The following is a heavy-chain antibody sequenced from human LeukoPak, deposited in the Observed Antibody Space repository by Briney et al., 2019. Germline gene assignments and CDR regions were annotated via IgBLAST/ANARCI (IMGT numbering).Heavy chain of an antibody. J-gene: IGHJ5*02. Sequence: QTGGSLRLSCAASGFTFSNYWMSWVRQTPGKGLEWVAEIKQDGSEKNYVDSVKGRFIISRGNTKSSLSLQMNSLRDEDTAVYYCARDKYMSGHVGSLFDPWGQGTLVIVSS. CDR2: IKQDGSEK. CDR3: ARDKYMSGHVGSLFDP. V-gene: IGHV3-7*01. CDR1: GFTFSNYW. D-gene: IGHD1-1*01.